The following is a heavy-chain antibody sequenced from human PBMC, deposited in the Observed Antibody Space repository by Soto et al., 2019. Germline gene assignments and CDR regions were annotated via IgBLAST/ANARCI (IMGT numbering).Heavy chain of an antibody. Sequence: EVQLLKSGGGLVQPGGSLRLSCAASGFTFSSYAMSWVRQAPGKGLEWVSAISGSGGSTYYADSVKGRFTISSDNSKNTLYLQMNSLRAEDTAVYYCAKVGSIRATVNTVAKIYSWGQGTLVTVSS. CDR1: GFTFSSYA. CDR2: ISGSGGST. V-gene: IGHV3-23*01. D-gene: IGHD4-4*01. CDR3: AKVGSIRATVNTVAKIYS. J-gene: IGHJ5*02.